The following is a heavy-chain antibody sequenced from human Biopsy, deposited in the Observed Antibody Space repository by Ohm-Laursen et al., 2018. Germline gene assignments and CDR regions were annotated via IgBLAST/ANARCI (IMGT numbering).Heavy chain of an antibody. D-gene: IGHD4-11*01. Sequence: SLRLSCAASGFTFTSYAMNWVRQAPGKGLEWVAGISYDGSGVYYADSLQGRLIISRDNPKDTVDLQMNSLRAEDTAVYFCARDGKRWDYSTYFSWHFDLWGRGTLVTVSS. V-gene: IGHV3-30*03. CDR2: ISYDGSGV. CDR3: ARDGKRWDYSTYFSWHFDL. J-gene: IGHJ2*01. CDR1: GFTFTSYA.